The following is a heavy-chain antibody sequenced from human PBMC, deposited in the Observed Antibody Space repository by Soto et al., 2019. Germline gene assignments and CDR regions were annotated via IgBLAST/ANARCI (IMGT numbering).Heavy chain of an antibody. J-gene: IGHJ6*02. CDR1: GGSVSSGSYY. CDR3: AREVVVVVAAGLTDGMDV. D-gene: IGHD2-15*01. V-gene: IGHV4-61*01. Sequence: SETLSLTCTVSGGSVSSGSYYWSWIRQPPGKGLEWIGYIYYSGSTNYNPSLQSRVTISVDTSKNQFSLKLSSVTAADTAVYYCAREVVVVVAAGLTDGMDVWGQGTTLTVYS. CDR2: IYYSGST.